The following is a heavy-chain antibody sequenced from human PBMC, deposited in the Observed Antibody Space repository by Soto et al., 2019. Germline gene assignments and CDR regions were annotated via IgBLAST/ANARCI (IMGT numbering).Heavy chain of an antibody. J-gene: IGHJ6*02. Sequence: PAGSLRLSCAASGFTFDDYTMHWVRQAPGKGLEWVSLISWDGGSTYYADSVKGRFTISRDNSKNSLYLQMNSLRTEDTALYYCAKERLVLGYYYGMDVWGQGTTVTVSS. CDR1: GFTFDDYT. CDR3: AKERLVLGYYYGMDV. CDR2: ISWDGGST. D-gene: IGHD6-6*01. V-gene: IGHV3-43*01.